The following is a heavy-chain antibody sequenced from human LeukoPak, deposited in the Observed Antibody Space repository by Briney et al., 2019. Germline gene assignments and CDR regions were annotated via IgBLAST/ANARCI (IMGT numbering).Heavy chain of an antibody. V-gene: IGHV4-59*06. CDR1: GGSISSYY. J-gene: IGHJ4*02. CDR2: IYYSGST. D-gene: IGHD3-22*01. Sequence: SETLSLTCTVSGGSISSYYWSWIRQPPGKGLEWIGYIYYSGSTYYNPSLKSRVTISVDTSKNQFSLKLSSVTAADTAVYYCARGDRSITMIVVAPDYWGQGTLVTVSS. CDR3: ARGDRSITMIVVAPDY.